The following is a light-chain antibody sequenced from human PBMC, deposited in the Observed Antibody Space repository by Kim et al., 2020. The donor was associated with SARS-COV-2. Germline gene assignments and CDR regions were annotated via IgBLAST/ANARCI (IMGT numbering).Light chain of an antibody. Sequence: ASVGDRSPITCRASQSISSYLNWYPQKPGKAPKLLIYASSSLQSGVPSRFHGSRSETDFTLTISSLQPEDFATYYCQQSYSTPWTFGQGTKVDIK. V-gene: IGKV1-39*01. CDR3: QQSYSTPWT. J-gene: IGKJ1*01. CDR2: ASS. CDR1: QSISSY.